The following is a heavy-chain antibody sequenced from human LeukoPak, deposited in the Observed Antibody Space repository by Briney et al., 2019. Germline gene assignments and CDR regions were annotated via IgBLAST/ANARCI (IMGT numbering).Heavy chain of an antibody. CDR1: GGSISPYY. CDR3: ARVKTQSYYDSSGYYYS. D-gene: IGHD3-22*01. CDR2: IHYSGST. V-gene: IGHV4-59*01. Sequence: SETLSLTCTVSGGSISPYYWSWIRQPPGKGLEWIGYIHYSGSTNYNPSLKSRVSMSVDTSKNQFSLKLNSVTAADTAVYYCARVKTQSYYDSSGYYYSWGQGVLVTVSS. J-gene: IGHJ4*02.